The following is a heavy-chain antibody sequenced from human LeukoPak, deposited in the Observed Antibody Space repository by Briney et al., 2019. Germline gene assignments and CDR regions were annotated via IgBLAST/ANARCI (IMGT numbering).Heavy chain of an antibody. CDR2: INHSGST. V-gene: IGHV4-34*01. Sequence: SETLSLTCAVYGGSFSGYYWSWIRQPPGKGLEWIGEINHSGSTNYNPSLTSRVTISVDTSKNQFSLKLSSVTAADTAVYYCARGQLISVLLWFGERNFQHWGQGTLVTVSS. D-gene: IGHD3-10*01. CDR3: ARGQLISVLLWFGERNFQH. CDR1: GGSFSGYY. J-gene: IGHJ1*01.